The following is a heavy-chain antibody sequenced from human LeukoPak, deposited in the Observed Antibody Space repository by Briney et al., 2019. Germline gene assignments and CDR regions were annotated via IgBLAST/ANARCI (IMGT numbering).Heavy chain of an antibody. CDR3: ARGVVAAPQTFDY. CDR1: GGSISGFY. J-gene: IGHJ4*02. CDR2: IYYTGST. D-gene: IGHD2-15*01. Sequence: PSETLSLTCTVSGGSISGFYWSWIRQPPGKGLEWIGYIYYTGSTNYNPSLKSRVTISVDTSKNQSSLKLSSVTAADTAVYYCARGVVAAPQTFDYWGQGTLVAVSS. V-gene: IGHV4-59*01.